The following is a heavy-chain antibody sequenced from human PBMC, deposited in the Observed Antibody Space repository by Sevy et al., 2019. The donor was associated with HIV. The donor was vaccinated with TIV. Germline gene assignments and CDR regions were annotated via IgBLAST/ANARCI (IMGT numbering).Heavy chain of an antibody. CDR2: ISYDGNNK. V-gene: IGHV3-30-3*01. J-gene: IGHJ4*02. CDR3: AREYSSWFGTVHY. D-gene: IGHD6-13*01. CDR1: GFIFSTDS. Sequence: GGSLRLSCAASGFIFSTDSMHWVRQAPGKGLEWVAAISYDGNNKYYADSVKGRFTISRDNPKNTLFLQVNSLRPEDTAVYYCAREYSSWFGTVHYWGQGTLVTVSS.